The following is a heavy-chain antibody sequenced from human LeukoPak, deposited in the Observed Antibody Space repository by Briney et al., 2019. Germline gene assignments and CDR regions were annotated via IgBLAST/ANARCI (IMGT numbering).Heavy chain of an antibody. V-gene: IGHV3-9*01. J-gene: IGHJ4*02. CDR3: ARDSNYGGNYDY. CDR1: GFTFDDYA. Sequence: GGSLRLSCSVSGFTFDDYAMHWVRQVPGKGLEWVSGISWNSGDIGYAASVKGRFTISRDNAKSSLYLQMNSLRDEDTAVYYCARDSNYGGNYDYWGQGTLVTVSS. D-gene: IGHD4-17*01. CDR2: ISWNSGDI.